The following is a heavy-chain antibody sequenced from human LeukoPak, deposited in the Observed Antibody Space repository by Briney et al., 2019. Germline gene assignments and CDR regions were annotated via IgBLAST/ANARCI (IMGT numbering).Heavy chain of an antibody. D-gene: IGHD2-2*01. J-gene: IGHJ5*02. CDR1: GYTFTSYD. V-gene: IGHV1-8*03. CDR3: ARLSLSCSSTSCYEWFDP. Sequence: ASVNVSCKASGYTFTSYDINWVRQATGQGLEWMGWMNPNSVNTGYAQKIHGRVTITRNTSISTAYMELSSLRSEDTAVYYCARLSLSCSSTSCYEWFDPWGQGTLVTVSS. CDR2: MNPNSVNT.